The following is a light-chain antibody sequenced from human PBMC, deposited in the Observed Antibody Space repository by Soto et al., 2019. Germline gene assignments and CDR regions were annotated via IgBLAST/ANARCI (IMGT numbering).Light chain of an antibody. CDR2: AAS. Sequence: EIVLTQSPGTLSLSPGERATLSRRASQTIGSSHLAWYQQKPGQAPRVLIFAASSRATGIPDRFSGSGSGTDFTLTISRLEPEDFAVYYCQQYGGSPRTFGQGTKVELK. V-gene: IGKV3-20*01. J-gene: IGKJ1*01. CDR3: QQYGGSPRT. CDR1: QTIGSSH.